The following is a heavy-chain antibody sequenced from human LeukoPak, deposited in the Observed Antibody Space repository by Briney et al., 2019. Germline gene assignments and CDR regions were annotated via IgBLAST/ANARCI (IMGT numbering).Heavy chain of an antibody. CDR3: AKVHKDYYDSSGMLRTYYYYMDV. Sequence: PGGSLRLSCAASGFTFSSYGMHWVRQAPGKGLEWVAFIRYDGSNKYYADSVKGRFTISRDNSKNTLYLQMNSLRAEDTAVYYCAKVHKDYYDSSGMLRTYYYYMDVWGKGTTVTVSS. V-gene: IGHV3-30*02. D-gene: IGHD3-22*01. CDR2: IRYDGSNK. CDR1: GFTFSSYG. J-gene: IGHJ6*03.